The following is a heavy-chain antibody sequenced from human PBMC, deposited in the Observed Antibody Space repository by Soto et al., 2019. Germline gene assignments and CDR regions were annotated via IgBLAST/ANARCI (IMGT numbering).Heavy chain of an antibody. CDR1: GFTFSSYW. V-gene: IGHV3-7*05. CDR3: ARVRSWAGDDAFDI. CDR2: IKQDGSEK. D-gene: IGHD3-10*01. J-gene: IGHJ3*02. Sequence: GGSLRLSCAASGFTFSSYWMSWVRQAPGKGLEWVANIKQDGSEKYYVDSVKGRFTISRDNAKNSLYLQMNSLRAEDTAVYYCARVRSWAGDDAFDIWGQGTMVTVSS.